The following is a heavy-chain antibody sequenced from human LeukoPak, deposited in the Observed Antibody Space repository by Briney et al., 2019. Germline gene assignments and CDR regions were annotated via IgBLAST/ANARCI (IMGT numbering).Heavy chain of an antibody. Sequence: GGSLRLSCAAFGFTLSSFTMNWVRQTPGKGLEWVSSINSNSNMYYADSVKGRFTISGDDAKNSVHLQMNSLRAEDTAVYYCARERWVVATREADYWGQGTLVTVSS. V-gene: IGHV3-21*01. CDR3: ARERWVVATREADY. CDR2: INSNSNM. D-gene: IGHD5-12*01. J-gene: IGHJ4*02. CDR1: GFTLSSFT.